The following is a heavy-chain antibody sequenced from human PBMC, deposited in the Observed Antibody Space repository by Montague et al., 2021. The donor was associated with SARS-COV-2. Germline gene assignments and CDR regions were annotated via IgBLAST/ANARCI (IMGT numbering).Heavy chain of an antibody. V-gene: IGHV3-9*01. CDR1: GFTFDDYA. CDR3: AKVIREDYYDSSGPPDAFDI. Sequence: ALRLSCAASGFTFDDYAMHWVRQAPGKGLEWVSGIRWNRGSIDYADSVKGRFTISRDNAKNSLYLQMNSLRAEDTALYYCAKVIREDYYDSSGPPDAFDIWGQGTMVTVSS. J-gene: IGHJ3*02. D-gene: IGHD3-22*01. CDR2: IRWNRGSI.